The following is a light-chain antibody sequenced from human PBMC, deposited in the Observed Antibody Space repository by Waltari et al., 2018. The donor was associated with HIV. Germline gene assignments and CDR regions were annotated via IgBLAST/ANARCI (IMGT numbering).Light chain of an antibody. V-gene: IGLV1-44*01. CDR1: SSNIGSNT. Sequence: QSVLTQPPSASGTPGQRVTIPCSGSSSNIGSNTVNWYQQLPGTAPKLIIYSNNQRPSGVPDRFSGSKSGTSASLAISGLQSEDEADYYCAAWDDSLNGPGVVFGGGTKLTVL. CDR3: AAWDDSLNGPGVV. CDR2: SNN. J-gene: IGLJ2*01.